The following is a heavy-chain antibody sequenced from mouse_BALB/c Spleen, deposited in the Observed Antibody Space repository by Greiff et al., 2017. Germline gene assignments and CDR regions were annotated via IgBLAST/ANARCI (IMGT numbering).Heavy chain of an antibody. Sequence: EVQVVESGGDLVKPGGSLKLSCAASGFTFSSYGMSWVRQTPDKRLEWVATISSGGSYTYYPDSVKGRFTISRDNAKNTLYLQMSSLKSEDTAMYYCARHNPGAMDYWGQGTSVTVSS. CDR3: ARHNPGAMDY. CDR1: GFTFSSYG. J-gene: IGHJ4*01. D-gene: IGHD4-1*01. CDR2: ISSGGSYT. V-gene: IGHV5-6*01.